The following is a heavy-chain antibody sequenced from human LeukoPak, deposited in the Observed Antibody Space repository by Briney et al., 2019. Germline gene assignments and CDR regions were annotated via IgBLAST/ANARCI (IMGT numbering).Heavy chain of an antibody. CDR2: MNPNSGNT. CDR3: ARGASRSFDY. Sequence: ASAIVSCKASGYTFTTYEIHWVRQATGQGLEWMGWMNPNSGNTGYAQKFHGRVIITRNPSINTAYMELSSLRSDDTAVYYCARGASRSFDYWGQGTLVTVSS. J-gene: IGHJ4*02. CDR1: GYTFTTYE. V-gene: IGHV1-8*01.